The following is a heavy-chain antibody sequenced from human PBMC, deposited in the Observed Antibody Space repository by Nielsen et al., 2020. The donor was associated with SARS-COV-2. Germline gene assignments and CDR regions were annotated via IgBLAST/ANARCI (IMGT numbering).Heavy chain of an antibody. J-gene: IGHJ4*02. Sequence: GESLKISCAASGFAFSGYSMNWVRQAPGKGLEWLSYISSGSSTMYYADSVKGRFTMSRDNGKNSLYLQMNTLRSEDTALYYCTRGFYSQSDCWGQGTLVTVSS. CDR3: TRGFYSQSDC. V-gene: IGHV3-48*01. CDR2: ISSGSSTM. D-gene: IGHD2-15*01. CDR1: GFAFSGYS.